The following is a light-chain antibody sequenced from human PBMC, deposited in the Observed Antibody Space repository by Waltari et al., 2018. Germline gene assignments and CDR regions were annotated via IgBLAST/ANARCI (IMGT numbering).Light chain of an antibody. J-gene: IGLJ1*01. CDR3: NSRDSSGNHYV. CDR1: SLRSYY. CDR2: GKN. Sequence: SSELTQDTAVSVALGQTVRITCQGDSLRSYYASWYQQKPGQAPVLVIYGKNNRPSGIQDLHSDSSSGNSASLTITGAQAEDEADYYCNSRDSSGNHYVFGTGTKVTVL. V-gene: IGLV3-19*01.